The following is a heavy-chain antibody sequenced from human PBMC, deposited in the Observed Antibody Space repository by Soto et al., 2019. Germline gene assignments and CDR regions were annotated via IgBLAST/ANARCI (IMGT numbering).Heavy chain of an antibody. CDR3: ARPVLGAYTYYYSGMDV. CDR2: TYYRSKWYN. CDR1: GDSVSSNSAA. Sequence: SQTLSLTRAISGDSVSSNSAAWNWIRQAPSRGLEWLGRTYYRSKWYNDYAVSVKSRITINPDTSKNQFSLQLNSVTPEDTAVYYCARPVLGAYTYYYSGMDVWGQGTTVTVSS. V-gene: IGHV6-1*01. J-gene: IGHJ6*02. D-gene: IGHD2-8*02.